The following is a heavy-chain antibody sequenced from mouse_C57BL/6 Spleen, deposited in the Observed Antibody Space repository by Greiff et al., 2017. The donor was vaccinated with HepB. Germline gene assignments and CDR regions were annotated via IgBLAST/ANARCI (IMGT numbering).Heavy chain of an antibody. D-gene: IGHD2-1*01. CDR2: INPNNGGT. J-gene: IGHJ2*01. Sequence: VQLKQSGPELVKPGASVKISCKASGYTFTDYYMNWVKQSHGKSLEWIGDINPNNGGTSYNQKFKGKATLTVDKSSSTAYMELRSLTSEDSAVYYCARRGNYHFDYWGQGTTLTVSS. CDR3: ARRGNYHFDY. CDR1: GYTFTDYY. V-gene: IGHV1-26*01.